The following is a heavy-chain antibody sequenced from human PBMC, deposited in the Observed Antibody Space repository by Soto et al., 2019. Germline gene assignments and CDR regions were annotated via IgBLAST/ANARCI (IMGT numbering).Heavy chain of an antibody. V-gene: IGHV3-11*05. Sequence: QVQLVESGGGLVKPGGSLRLSCAASGFTFSDYYMSWIRQAPGKGLEWVAYISSSSSYTNYADSVKGRFTISRDNAKNSMYLQMNSLRDEYTAVYHWARTIGAACGRRYVALGGGGTLVTVSS. J-gene: IGHJ2*01. CDR2: ISSSSSYT. CDR1: GFTFSDYY. D-gene: IGHD6-25*01. CDR3: ARTIGAACGRRYVAL.